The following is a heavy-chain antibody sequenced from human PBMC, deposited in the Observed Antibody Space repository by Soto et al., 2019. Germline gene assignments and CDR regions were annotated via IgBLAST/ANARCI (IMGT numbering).Heavy chain of an antibody. D-gene: IGHD2-2*01. CDR1: GFTFTSSA. V-gene: IGHV1-58*01. J-gene: IGHJ3*02. Sequence: SVKVSCKASGFTFTSSAVQGVRQARGQRLEWIGWIVVGSGNTNYAQKFQERVTITRDMSTSTAYMELSSLRSEDTAVYYCAAVRIHAMGGAFDIWGQGTMVTVSS. CDR2: IVVGSGNT. CDR3: AAVRIHAMGGAFDI.